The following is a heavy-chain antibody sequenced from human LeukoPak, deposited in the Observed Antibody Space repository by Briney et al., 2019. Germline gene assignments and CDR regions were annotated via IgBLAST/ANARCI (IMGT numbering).Heavy chain of an antibody. CDR1: GFTFSRYA. J-gene: IGHJ3*01. CDR3: AKGDDGDWSAFDF. D-gene: IGHD4-17*01. Sequence: GGSLRLSCAASGFTFSRYAMSWVRQAPGKGLEWVAVMSGNGGTASYAGSVRGRFTISRDNSKNTLSLEMNSLRAEDTALYFCAKGDDGDWSAFDFWGQGTMVTVSS. V-gene: IGHV3-23*01. CDR2: MSGNGGTA.